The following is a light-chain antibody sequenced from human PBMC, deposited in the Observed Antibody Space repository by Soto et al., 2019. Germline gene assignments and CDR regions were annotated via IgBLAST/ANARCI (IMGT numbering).Light chain of an antibody. V-gene: IGKV3-15*01. J-gene: IGKJ3*01. Sequence: ETVMTQSPATLSVSPGERATLSCRASQSISSDLAWYQQKPGQAPRLLIYGASTTATGIPGRFSGSGSGREFTLTISSLQSEDFAVYYCQQYGSSGVTFGPGTKVDIK. CDR3: QQYGSSGVT. CDR1: QSISSD. CDR2: GAS.